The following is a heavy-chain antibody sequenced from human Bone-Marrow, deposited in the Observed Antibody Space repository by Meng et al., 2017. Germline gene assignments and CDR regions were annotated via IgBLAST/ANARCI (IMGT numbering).Heavy chain of an antibody. J-gene: IGHJ4*02. CDR2: IYHSGST. V-gene: IGHV4-34*01. CDR3: ARDLVRTAMVGVFDY. D-gene: IGHD5-18*01. CDR1: GGSFSSYY. Sequence: QVQLQQWGAGLLKPSETLSLTCAVYGGSFSSYYWGWIRQPSGKGLEWIGSIYHSGSTNYNPSLKSRVTISVDKSKNQFSLKLSSVTAADTAVYYCARDLVRTAMVGVFDYWGQGTLVTVSS.